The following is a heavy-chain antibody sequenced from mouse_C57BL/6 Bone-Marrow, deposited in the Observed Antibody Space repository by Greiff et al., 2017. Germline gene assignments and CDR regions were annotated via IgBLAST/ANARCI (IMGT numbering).Heavy chain of an antibody. Sequence: EVQLQQSGPELVKPGDSVKISCKASGYSFTGYFMNWVMQSHGKSLEWIGRINPYNGDTFYNHKFKGKATLTVDKSSSTAHMELRSLTSEDSAVYYCARWNYYGSSYGYYDVGGTGTTVTVSS. CDR1: GYSFTGYF. CDR3: ARWNYYGSSYGYYDV. D-gene: IGHD1-1*01. CDR2: INPYNGDT. V-gene: IGHV1-20*01. J-gene: IGHJ1*03.